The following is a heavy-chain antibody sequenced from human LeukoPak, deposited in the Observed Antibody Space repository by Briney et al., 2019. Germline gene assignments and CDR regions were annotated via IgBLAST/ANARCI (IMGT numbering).Heavy chain of an antibody. V-gene: IGHV1-18*04. J-gene: IGHJ4*02. CDR3: ARDQGSSWEFDY. D-gene: IGHD6-13*01. CDR2: ISAYNGNT. CDR1: GYTFTGYY. Sequence: ASVKVSCKASGYTFTGYYMHWVRQAPGQGLEWMGWISAYNGNTNYAQKLQGRVTMTTDTSTSTAYMELRSLRSDDTAVYYCARDQGSSWEFDYWGQGTLVTVSS.